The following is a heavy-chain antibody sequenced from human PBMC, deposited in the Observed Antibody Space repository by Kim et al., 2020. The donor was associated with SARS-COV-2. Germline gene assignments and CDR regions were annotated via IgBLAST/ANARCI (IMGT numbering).Heavy chain of an antibody. CDR2: IWYDGSNK. Sequence: GGSLRLSCAASGFTSSSYGMHWVRQAPGKGLEWVAVIWYDGSNKYYADSVKGRFTISRDNSKNTLYLQMNSLRAEDTAVYYCAKDQDYGDLPGYFDYWGQGTLVTVSS. D-gene: IGHD4-17*01. V-gene: IGHV3-33*06. J-gene: IGHJ4*02. CDR3: AKDQDYGDLPGYFDY. CDR1: GFTSSSYG.